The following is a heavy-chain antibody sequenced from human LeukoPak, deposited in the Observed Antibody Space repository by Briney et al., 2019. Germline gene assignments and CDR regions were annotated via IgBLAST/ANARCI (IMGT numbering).Heavy chain of an antibody. Sequence: ASVKVSCKASGYTFTNYGISWVRQAPGQGLEWMGWISAYNGNTNYAQKLQGRVTMTTDTSTSTAYMELRSLRSDDTAVYYCAREGPDYDFWSGYQLDAFDIWGQGTMVTVSS. V-gene: IGHV1-18*01. CDR2: ISAYNGNT. J-gene: IGHJ3*02. D-gene: IGHD3-3*01. CDR3: AREGPDYDFWSGYQLDAFDI. CDR1: GYTFTNYG.